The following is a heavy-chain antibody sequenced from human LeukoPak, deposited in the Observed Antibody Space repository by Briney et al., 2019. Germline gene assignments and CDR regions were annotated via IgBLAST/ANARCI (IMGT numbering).Heavy chain of an antibody. J-gene: IGHJ4*02. CDR2: MNPNSGNT. CDR3: ARGSAYYGSGSFFDY. Sequence: ASVKVSCKASGYTFTSYDINWVRQATGQGLEWMGWMNPNSGNTGYAQKFQGRVTITGNTSISTAYMELSSLRSEDTAVYYCARGSAYYGSGSFFDYWGQGTLVTVSS. CDR1: GYTFTSYD. D-gene: IGHD3-10*01. V-gene: IGHV1-8*03.